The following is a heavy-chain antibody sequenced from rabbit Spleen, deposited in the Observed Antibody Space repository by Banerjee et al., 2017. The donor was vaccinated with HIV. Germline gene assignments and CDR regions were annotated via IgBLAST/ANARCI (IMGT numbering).Heavy chain of an antibody. J-gene: IGHJ4*01. CDR3: ARDWKGGDSGYGEMDL. CDR1: GFSFSSSDY. V-gene: IGHV1S40*01. D-gene: IGHD1-1*01. Sequence: QSLEESGGDLVKPEGSLTLTCTASGFSFSSSDYICWVRQAPGKGLEWIGYIDPVFGITYYANWVNGRFTISSHNAQNTLFLQLNSLTAADTATYFCARDWKGGDSGYGEMDLWGPGTLVTVS. CDR2: IDPVFGIT.